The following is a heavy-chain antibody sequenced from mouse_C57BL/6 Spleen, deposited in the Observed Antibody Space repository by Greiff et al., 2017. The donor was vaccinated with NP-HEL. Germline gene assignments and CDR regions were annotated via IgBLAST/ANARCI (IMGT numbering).Heavy chain of an antibody. CDR1: GFTFSSYA. CDR2: ISDGGSYT. CDR3: ARDRGSPYYFDY. Sequence: EVQVVESGGGLVKPGGSLKLSCAASGFTFSSYAMSWVRQTPEKRLEWVATISDGGSYTYYPDNVKGRFTISRDNAKNNLYLQMSHLKSEDTAMYYCARDRGSPYYFDYWGQGTTLTVSS. V-gene: IGHV5-4*01. D-gene: IGHD1-1*01. J-gene: IGHJ2*01.